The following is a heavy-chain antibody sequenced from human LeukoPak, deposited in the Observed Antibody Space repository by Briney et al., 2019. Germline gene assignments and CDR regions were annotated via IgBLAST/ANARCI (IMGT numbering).Heavy chain of an antibody. V-gene: IGHV1-69*13. Sequence: SVKVSCKASGGTFSSYAISWVRQPPGQGLEWMGGIIPIFGTANYAQKFQGRVTITADESTSTAYMELSSLRSEDTAVYYCARGVDDILTGYYGGGMDVWGKGTTVTVSS. CDR2: IIPIFGTA. D-gene: IGHD3-9*01. CDR1: GGTFSSYA. J-gene: IGHJ6*04. CDR3: ARGVDDILTGYYGGGMDV.